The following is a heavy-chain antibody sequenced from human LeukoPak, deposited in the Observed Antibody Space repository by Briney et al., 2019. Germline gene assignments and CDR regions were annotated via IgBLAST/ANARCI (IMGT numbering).Heavy chain of an antibody. CDR3: AKDRRITMIVVAPGPSDY. D-gene: IGHD3-22*01. V-gene: IGHV3-9*01. CDR2: ISWNSASI. CDR1: GFIFDDYG. Sequence: GGSLRLSCAASGFIFDDYGMHWVRQRPGKGLEWVSGISWNSASIGYADSVKGRFTISRDNAKNLLHLQMDSLTPEDTAVYYCAKDRRITMIVVAPGPSDYWGQGTLVTVSS. J-gene: IGHJ4*02.